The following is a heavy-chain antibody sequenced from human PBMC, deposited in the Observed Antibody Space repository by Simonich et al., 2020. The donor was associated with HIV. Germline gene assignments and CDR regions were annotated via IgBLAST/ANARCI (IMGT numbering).Heavy chain of an antibody. CDR3: ARGRKITGTYKWFDP. Sequence: QVQLQQWGAGLLKPSETLSLTCAVYVRPFTAYYWTWIRQPPGKGLEWIGDINHSEYTNYNPTLKSRITLSIDTSKNQFSLKRTSVTAADTAVYYCARGRKITGTYKWFDPWGQGTLVTVPS. D-gene: IGHD1-7*01. J-gene: IGHJ5*02. CDR2: INHSEYT. CDR1: VRPFTAYY. V-gene: IGHV4-34*01.